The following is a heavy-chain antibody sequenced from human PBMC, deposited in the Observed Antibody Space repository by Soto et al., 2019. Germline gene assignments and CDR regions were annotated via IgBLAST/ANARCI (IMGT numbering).Heavy chain of an antibody. V-gene: IGHV1-8*01. J-gene: IGHJ6*03. CDR1: GYTFTSYD. CDR2: MNPNSGNT. D-gene: IGHD6-13*01. CDR3: PRGVRKAAAAGTVPGNYYYYMDV. Sequence: GASVKVSCKASGYTFTSYDINWVRQATGQGLEWMGWMNPNSGNTGYAQKFQGRVTMTRNTSISTAYMELSSLRSEDTAVYYCPRGVRKAAAAGTVPGNYYYYMDVWGKGTTVTVSS.